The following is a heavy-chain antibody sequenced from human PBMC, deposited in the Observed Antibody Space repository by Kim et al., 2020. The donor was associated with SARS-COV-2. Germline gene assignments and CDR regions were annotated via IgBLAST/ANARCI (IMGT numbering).Heavy chain of an antibody. CDR2: IYYSGST. D-gene: IGHD3-3*01. CDR1: GGSISSGGYY. J-gene: IGHJ4*02. V-gene: IGHV4-30-4*01. CDR3: ARARATSITIFGVVIVHNFDY. Sequence: SETLSLTCTVSGGSISSGGYYWSWIRQPPGKGLEWIGYIYYSGSTYYNPSLKSRVTISVDTSKNQFSLKLSSVTAADTAVYYCARARATSITIFGVVIVHNFDYWGQGTLVTVSS.